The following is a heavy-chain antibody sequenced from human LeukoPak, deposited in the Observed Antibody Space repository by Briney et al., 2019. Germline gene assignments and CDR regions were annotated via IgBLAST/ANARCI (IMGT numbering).Heavy chain of an antibody. V-gene: IGHV3-48*03. CDR2: ISSSGSTI. CDR1: GFTFSSYE. Sequence: PGGSLRLSCAASGFTFSSYEMNWVRQAPGKGLEWASYISSSGSTIYYADSVKGRFTISRDNAKNSLYLQMNSLRADDTAVYYCAREVTYGDYGDYWGQGTLVTVSS. D-gene: IGHD4-17*01. J-gene: IGHJ4*02. CDR3: AREVTYGDYGDY.